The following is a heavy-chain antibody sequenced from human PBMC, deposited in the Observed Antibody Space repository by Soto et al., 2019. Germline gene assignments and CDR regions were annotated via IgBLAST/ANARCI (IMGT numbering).Heavy chain of an antibody. Sequence: PSETLSLTCAVYGGSFSGYYWSWIRQPPGKVLECIGEINHSGSTNYILSLKSRVTISVDSSKNQFSLQLNSVTPEDTAVYYCARGSSWGGIDYYYGMDVWGQGTTVTVSS. CDR2: INHSGST. J-gene: IGHJ6*02. D-gene: IGHD6-13*01. V-gene: IGHV4-34*01. CDR3: ARGSSWGGIDYYYGMDV. CDR1: GGSFSGYY.